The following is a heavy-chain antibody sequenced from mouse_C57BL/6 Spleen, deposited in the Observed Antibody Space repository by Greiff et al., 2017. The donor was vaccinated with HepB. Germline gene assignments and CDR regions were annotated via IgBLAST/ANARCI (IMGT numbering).Heavy chain of an antibody. CDR2: INPYNDDT. CDR3: ARGGSSHLYFDV. Sequence: QVQLQQSGAELVKPGASVKMSCKASGYTFTTYSMEWMKQNHGKSLEWIGNINPYNDDTKYNEKFKGKATLTVEKSSSTVYLELSRLTSDDSAVYYCARGGSSHLYFDVWGTGTTVTVSS. CDR1: GYTFTTYS. D-gene: IGHD1-1*01. V-gene: IGHV1-47*01. J-gene: IGHJ1*03.